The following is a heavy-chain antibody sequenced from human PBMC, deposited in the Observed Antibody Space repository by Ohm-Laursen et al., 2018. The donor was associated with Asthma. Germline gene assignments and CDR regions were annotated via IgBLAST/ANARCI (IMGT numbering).Heavy chain of an antibody. V-gene: IGHV3-30-3*01. J-gene: IGHJ4*02. Sequence: SLRLSCAAPGFTFGDYWMSWVRQAPGKGLEWVAVGGSYYDGGLKYYADSVNGRFTVSRDDSKNTLYLQMNSLRPDDTAVYYCAGNLLQRWLQFLYWGQGTLVTVSS. CDR3: AGNLLQRWLQFLY. CDR2: GGSYYDGGLK. CDR1: GFTFGDYW. D-gene: IGHD5-24*01.